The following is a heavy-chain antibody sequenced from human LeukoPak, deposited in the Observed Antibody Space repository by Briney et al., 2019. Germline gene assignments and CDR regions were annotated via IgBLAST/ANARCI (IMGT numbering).Heavy chain of an antibody. J-gene: IGHJ3*01. CDR3: VRGTSHPV. Sequence: GGSLRLSCATSGFTFSSYTMNWVRQAPGRGLEWISSILSDSGTTIHCGDSMKGRFTNSRANAKNSMSLKKKRVRDEYTAVYYCVRGTSHPVWGQGTTVTVSS. CDR1: GFTFSSYT. CDR2: ILSDSGTTI. V-gene: IGHV3-48*02. D-gene: IGHD1-14*01.